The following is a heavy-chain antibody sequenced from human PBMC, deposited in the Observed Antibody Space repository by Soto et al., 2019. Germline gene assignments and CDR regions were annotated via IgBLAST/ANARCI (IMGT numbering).Heavy chain of an antibody. D-gene: IGHD3-22*01. CDR1: GFSFSDYA. Sequence: LRLSCAASGFSFSDYAMSWVRQAPGKGLEWVSGIGDNGNSPYYADSVRGRFTISRDNSKNTLFLQMSGLRAEDTATYFCAKGGSAFYPRLFENWGLGTLVNVSS. J-gene: IGHJ4*02. V-gene: IGHV3-23*01. CDR2: IGDNGNSP. CDR3: AKGGSAFYPRLFEN.